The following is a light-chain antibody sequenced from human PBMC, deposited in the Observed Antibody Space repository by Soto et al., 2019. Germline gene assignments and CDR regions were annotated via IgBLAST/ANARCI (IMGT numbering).Light chain of an antibody. Sequence: EIVVTQSPATLSLSPGEGATLSCRASQSAGSYLAWYQQNPGQAPRLLIYETSNRVTGIPARFSGSGSVIEFILTIKSIELEDFTVSLCTQRSPALTFGGGTKVEIK. CDR1: QSAGSY. CDR3: TQRSPALT. CDR2: ETS. V-gene: IGKV3-11*01. J-gene: IGKJ4*02.